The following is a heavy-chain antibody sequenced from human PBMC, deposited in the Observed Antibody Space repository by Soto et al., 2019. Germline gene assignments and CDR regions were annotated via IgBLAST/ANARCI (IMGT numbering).Heavy chain of an antibody. V-gene: IGHV3-23*01. CDR3: AKGPDYYDSSGYYY. Sequence: GSLRLSCAASGFTFSSYAINSSRHSPGKWLEWVSAISGSGGSTYYADSVKGRFTISRDNSKNTLYLQMNSLRAEDTAVYYCAKGPDYYDSSGYYYWGQGTLVTVSS. CDR1: GFTFSSYA. J-gene: IGHJ4*02. D-gene: IGHD3-22*01. CDR2: ISGSGGST.